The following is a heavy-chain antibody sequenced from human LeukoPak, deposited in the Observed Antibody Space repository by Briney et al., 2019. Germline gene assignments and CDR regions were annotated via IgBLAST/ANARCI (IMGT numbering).Heavy chain of an antibody. D-gene: IGHD3-10*01. J-gene: IGHJ5*02. V-gene: IGHV3-30*02. Sequence: GGSLRLSCAASGFTFSSYGMHWVRQAPGKGLEWVAFLRYDGGNKYYADSVKGRFTISRDNSKNTLYLQMNSLRAEDTAVYYCAKDLGVWFGVREPNWFDPWGQGTLVTVPS. CDR2: LRYDGGNK. CDR3: AKDLGVWFGVREPNWFDP. CDR1: GFTFSSYG.